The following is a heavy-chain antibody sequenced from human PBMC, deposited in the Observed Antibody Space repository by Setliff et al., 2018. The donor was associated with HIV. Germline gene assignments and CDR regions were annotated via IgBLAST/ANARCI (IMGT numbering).Heavy chain of an antibody. D-gene: IGHD3-22*01. V-gene: IGHV4-59*08. CDR2: IFYNGGS. J-gene: IGHJ4*02. CDR1: GGSMRSNY. Sequence: KTSETLSLTCTVSGGSMRSNYWSWIRRPPGKGLEWIGYIFYNGGSNYNPSLKSRVTISVDTSKNKFSLKLTSVTAADTAVYYCARHASDYYDRSGFPPGFDYWGQGALVTVSS. CDR3: ARHASDYYDRSGFPPGFDY.